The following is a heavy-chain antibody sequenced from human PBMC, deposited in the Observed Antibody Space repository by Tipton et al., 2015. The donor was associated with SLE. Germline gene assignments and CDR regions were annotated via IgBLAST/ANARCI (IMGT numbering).Heavy chain of an antibody. Sequence: GSLRLSCAASGFTFSSYWMSWVRQAPGKGLEWVANIKQDGSEKYYVDSVKGRSTISRDNAKNSLYLQMNSLRAEDTAVYYCARDANVLLWFGGSYFDYWGQGTLVTVSS. CDR1: GFTFSSYW. CDR2: IKQDGSEK. J-gene: IGHJ4*02. V-gene: IGHV3-7*01. CDR3: ARDANVLLWFGGSYFDY. D-gene: IGHD3-10*01.